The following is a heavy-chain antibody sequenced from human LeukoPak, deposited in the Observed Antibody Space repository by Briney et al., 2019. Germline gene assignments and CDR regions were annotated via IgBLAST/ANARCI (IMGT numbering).Heavy chain of an antibody. CDR3: ARDIYVLRFLEWLPSFPDY. J-gene: IGHJ4*02. V-gene: IGHV1-18*01. CDR2: ISAYNGNT. Sequence: GASVKVSCRASGGTFSSYAISWVRQAPGQGLEWMGWISAYNGNTNYAQKLQGRVTMTTDTSTSTAYMELRSLRSDDTAVYYCARDIYVLRFLEWLPSFPDYWGQGTLVTVSS. D-gene: IGHD3-3*01. CDR1: GGTFSSYA.